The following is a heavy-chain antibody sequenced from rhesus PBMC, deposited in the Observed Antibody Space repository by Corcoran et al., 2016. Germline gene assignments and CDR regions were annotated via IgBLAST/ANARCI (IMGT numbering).Heavy chain of an antibody. J-gene: IGHJ4*01. D-gene: IGHD4-29*01. CDR3: ARYTDYGSSSLLGY. Sequence: QVQLQESGPGVVKPSETLSLTCAVSGGSFSSYWWSWIRQPPGKGLEWIGGINGNCGSTNYNPTLKSRVTISQDASKDQFSLRLSSVTAADTAVYYCARYTDYGSSSLLGYWGQGVLVTVSS. CDR2: INGNCGST. V-gene: IGHV4-80*01. CDR1: GGSFSSYW.